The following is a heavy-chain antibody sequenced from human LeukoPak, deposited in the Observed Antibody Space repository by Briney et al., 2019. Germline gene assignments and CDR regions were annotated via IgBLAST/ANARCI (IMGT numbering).Heavy chain of an antibody. CDR1: GLTHHDYA. V-gene: IGHV3-23*01. Sequence: GGSLRLSCAISGLTHHDYAMTWVRQAPGKGLEWVSTIVGDSSKTYYADSVKGRFTISRDNSNYMLFLHMNSLRAEDTAIYYCAKQPPNYYYLDVWGKGTTVTVSS. J-gene: IGHJ6*03. CDR3: AKQPPNYYYLDV. CDR2: IVGDSSKT.